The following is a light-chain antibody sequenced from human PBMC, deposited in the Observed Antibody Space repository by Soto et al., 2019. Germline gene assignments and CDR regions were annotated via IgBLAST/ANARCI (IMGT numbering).Light chain of an antibody. Sequence: EIVLTQSPGTLSLSPGERATLSCRASQSVSSSYLAWYQQKPGQAPSLPIYGASSRATGIPDRFSGSGSGTDFTLTISRLEPEDSAVYYCHQYGSSPRTFGQGTKVEIK. J-gene: IGKJ1*01. V-gene: IGKV3-20*01. CDR2: GAS. CDR1: QSVSSSY. CDR3: HQYGSSPRT.